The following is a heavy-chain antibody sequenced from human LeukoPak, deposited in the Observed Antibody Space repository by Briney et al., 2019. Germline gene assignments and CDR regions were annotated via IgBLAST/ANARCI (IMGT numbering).Heavy chain of an antibody. V-gene: IGHV4-38-2*02. D-gene: IGHD6-13*01. J-gene: IGHJ4*02. CDR1: GYSISNGYY. Sequence: SETLSLTCTVSGYSISNGYYWGWIRQPPGKGLEWIGSIYHSGSIYYNPSLKSRVTIVDTSKNQLSLKLSSVTAADTAVYYCAKDPYSSSWYYFDYWGQGTLVTVSS. CDR2: IYHSGSI. CDR3: AKDPYSSSWYYFDY.